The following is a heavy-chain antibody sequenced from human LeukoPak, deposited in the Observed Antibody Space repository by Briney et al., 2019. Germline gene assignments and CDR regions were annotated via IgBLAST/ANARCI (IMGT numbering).Heavy chain of an antibody. J-gene: IGHJ4*02. Sequence: GGSLRLPCAASGFTFSSYWMSWVRQAPGKGLEWVANIKQDGSEKYYVDSVKGRFTISRDNAKNSLYLQMNSLRAEDTAVYYCARDRIAAAGTFDYWGQGTLVTVSS. CDR2: IKQDGSEK. CDR3: ARDRIAAAGTFDY. D-gene: IGHD6-13*01. V-gene: IGHV3-7*01. CDR1: GFTFSSYW.